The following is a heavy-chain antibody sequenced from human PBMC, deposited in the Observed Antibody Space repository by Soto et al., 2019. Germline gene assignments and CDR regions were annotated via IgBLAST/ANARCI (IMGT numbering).Heavy chain of an antibody. CDR3: AKDPLKYSSSWYLEWWFDP. Sequence: EVQLLEAGGGLVQPGGSLRLSCAASGFTFSNYAIRWVRQAPGKGLEWVSSITGSGDTTYYADSVKGRFTISRDNSKNTVYLQMNSLRVEDTAVYYCAKDPLKYSSSWYLEWWFDPWGQGTLDTVSS. CDR2: ITGSGDTT. V-gene: IGHV3-23*01. CDR1: GFTFSNYA. D-gene: IGHD6-13*01. J-gene: IGHJ5*02.